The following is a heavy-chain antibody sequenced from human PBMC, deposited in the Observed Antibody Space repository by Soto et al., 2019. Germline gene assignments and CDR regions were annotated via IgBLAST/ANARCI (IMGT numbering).Heavy chain of an antibody. D-gene: IGHD3-22*01. J-gene: IGHJ4*02. CDR1: GFTFSSYG. Sequence: QVPLVESGGGVVQPGRSLRLSCAASGFTFSSYGMHWVRQAPGKGLEWVAVISYDGSNKYYADSVKGRFTISRDNSKNTLYLQMNSLRAEDTAVYYCAKKGYDSSGYLFDYWGQGTLVTVSS. CDR3: AKKGYDSSGYLFDY. V-gene: IGHV3-30*18. CDR2: ISYDGSNK.